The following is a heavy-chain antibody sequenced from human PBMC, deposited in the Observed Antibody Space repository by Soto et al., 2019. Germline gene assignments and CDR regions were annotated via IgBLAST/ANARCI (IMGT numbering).Heavy chain of an antibody. J-gene: IGHJ4*02. Sequence: SQTLSLTCAISGDSVSSNSAGWNWIRQSPSRGLEWLGRTYYRSKWYYEYAVSVKGRININPDTSKSRVSLQLSSVTPEVTAMYYCVRFGSGWNYWGQGSLVTVSS. CDR3: VRFGSGWNY. CDR2: TYYRSKWYY. D-gene: IGHD6-19*01. V-gene: IGHV6-1*01. CDR1: GDSVSSNSAG.